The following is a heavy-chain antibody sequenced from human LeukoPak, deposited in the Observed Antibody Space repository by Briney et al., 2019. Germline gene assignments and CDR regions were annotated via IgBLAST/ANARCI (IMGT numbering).Heavy chain of an antibody. J-gene: IGHJ1*01. CDR3: ARDMTTATTCYLQH. Sequence: GGSLRLSCAASGFTFSDYSMNWVRQAPGKGLEWVSSISSRSTYRYYADSVKGRFTISRDNAKNSLCLQMNSLRAEDTAVYYCARDMTTATTCYLQHWGQGSLVTVSS. V-gene: IGHV3-21*06. D-gene: IGHD4-17*01. CDR2: ISSRSTYR. CDR1: GFTFSDYS.